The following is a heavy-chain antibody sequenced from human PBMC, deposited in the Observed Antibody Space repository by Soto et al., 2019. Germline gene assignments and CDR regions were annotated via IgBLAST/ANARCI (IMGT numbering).Heavy chain of an antibody. Sequence: QVQLQESGPGLVKPSGTLSLTCAVSGGSISSSNWWSCLRQPPGKGLEWIGEIYHSGSTNYNPSLESRVTISVEKSKNQFSLKLSSVTAADTAVYYCASVPLYGDYGNWFDPWGQGTLVTVSS. CDR2: IYHSGST. J-gene: IGHJ5*02. CDR1: GGSISSSNW. CDR3: ASVPLYGDYGNWFDP. D-gene: IGHD4-17*01. V-gene: IGHV4-4*02.